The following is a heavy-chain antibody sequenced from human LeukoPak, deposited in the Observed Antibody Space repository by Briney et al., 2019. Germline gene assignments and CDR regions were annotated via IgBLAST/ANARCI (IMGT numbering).Heavy chain of an antibody. CDR3: AGFDGGLDY. D-gene: IGHD3-16*01. CDR2: INYRSSTI. V-gene: IGHV3-48*04. CDR1: GFTFSSYS. Sequence: GGSLRLSCAASGFTFSSYSMNWVRQAPGKGLEWISYINYRSSTIYYADSVKGRFTISRDNAMKSLYLQMNSLRAEDTAVYYCAGFDGGLDYWGQGTLVTVSS. J-gene: IGHJ4*02.